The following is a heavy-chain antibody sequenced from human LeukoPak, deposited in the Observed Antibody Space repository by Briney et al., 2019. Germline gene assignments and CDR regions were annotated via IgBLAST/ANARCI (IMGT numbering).Heavy chain of an antibody. CDR1: GYTFTSYG. J-gene: IGHJ4*02. CDR3: ARDLSYYDFWSGYSYYFDY. Sequence: ASVKVSCKASGYTFTSYGISWVRQAPGQGLEWMGWISAYNGNTNYAQKLQGRVTTTTDTSTSTAYMELRSLRSDDTAVYYCARDLSYYDFWSGYSYYFDYWGQGTLVTVSS. D-gene: IGHD3-3*01. CDR2: ISAYNGNT. V-gene: IGHV1-18*01.